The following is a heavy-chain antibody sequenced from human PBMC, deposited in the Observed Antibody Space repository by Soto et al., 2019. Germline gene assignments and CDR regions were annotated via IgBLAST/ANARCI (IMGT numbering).Heavy chain of an antibody. J-gene: IGHJ4*02. D-gene: IGHD2-21*01. CDR2: ISYRGST. V-gene: IGHV4-39*02. CDR1: GGSISSNIYY. CDR3: ARDKIPGLFAY. Sequence: SETLSLTCSVSGGSISSNIYYWAWIRQPPGKGLEWIGTISYRGSTSYNPSLKGRVTTSVDTSKNQFSLKLTSVTAADTAVYYCARDKIPGLFAYWGQGTLVTVSS.